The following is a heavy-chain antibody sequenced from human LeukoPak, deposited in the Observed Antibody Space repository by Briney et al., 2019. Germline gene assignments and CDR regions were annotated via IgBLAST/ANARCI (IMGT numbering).Heavy chain of an antibody. V-gene: IGHV4-39*07. CDR1: GGSISSTYYY. J-gene: IGHJ4*02. CDR2: VYYSGST. CDR3: ARASLGSRSTKNLAARTPMARHIYFDY. Sequence: SETLSLTCTASGGSISSTYYYWGWIRQPPGEGLEWVGSVYYSGSTYYSPSLSSRVTISVDTSKNQFSLKLSSVTAADTAVYYCARASLGSRSTKNLAARTPMARHIYFDYWGQGTLVTVSS. D-gene: IGHD6-6*01.